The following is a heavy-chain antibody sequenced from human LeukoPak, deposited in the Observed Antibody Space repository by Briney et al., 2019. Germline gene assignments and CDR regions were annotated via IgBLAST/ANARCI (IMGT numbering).Heavy chain of an antibody. CDR3: AKDLRYYDFWSGPHNWFDP. CDR2: ISGSGGST. D-gene: IGHD3-3*01. V-gene: IGHV3-23*01. J-gene: IGHJ5*02. Sequence: GGSLRLSCAASGFTFSSYSMNWVRQAPGKGLEWVSAISGSGGSTYYADSVKGRFTISRDNSKNTLYLQMNSLRAEDTAVYYCAKDLRYYDFWSGPHNWFDPWGQGTLVTVSS. CDR1: GFTFSSYS.